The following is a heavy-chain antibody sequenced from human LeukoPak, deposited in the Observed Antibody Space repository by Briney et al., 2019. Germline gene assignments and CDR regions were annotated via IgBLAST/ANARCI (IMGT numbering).Heavy chain of an antibody. Sequence: PSETLSLTCTVSGGSISSYYWSWIRQPPGKGLEWIGYIYYSGSTNYNPSLKSRVTISVDTSKNQFSLKLSSVTAADTAVYYCARGPPHYDFWSGYYPPFLYYYYYMDVWGKGTTVTVSS. V-gene: IGHV4-59*01. CDR3: ARGPPHYDFWSGYYPPFLYYYYYMDV. D-gene: IGHD3-3*01. CDR2: IYYSGST. CDR1: GGSISSYY. J-gene: IGHJ6*03.